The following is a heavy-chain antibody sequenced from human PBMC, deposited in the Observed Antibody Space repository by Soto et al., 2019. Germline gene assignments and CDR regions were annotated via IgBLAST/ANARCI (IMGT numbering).Heavy chain of an antibody. D-gene: IGHD3-3*01. V-gene: IGHV4-34*01. CDR2: INHSGST. CDR1: GGSFSGYY. CDR3: ARVPYDFWSGYPKANWFEH. J-gene: IGHJ5*02. Sequence: QVQLQQWGAGLLKPSETLSLTCAVYGGSFSGYYWSWIRQPPGKGLEWIGEINHSGSTNYNPSLKSRVTISVDTSKKQFSLKLSSVTAADTAVYYCARVPYDFWSGYPKANWFEHWGQGTLVTVSS.